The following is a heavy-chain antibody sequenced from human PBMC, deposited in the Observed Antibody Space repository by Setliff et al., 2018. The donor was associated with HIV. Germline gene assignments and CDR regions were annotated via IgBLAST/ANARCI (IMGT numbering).Heavy chain of an antibody. CDR3: ARSYCGDVCYSGSLDY. CDR1: GFTVSSNY. J-gene: IGHJ4*02. V-gene: IGHV3-53*01. CDR2: IYSGGST. Sequence: GGSLRLSCAASGFTVSSNYMSWVRQAPGKGLEWVSVIYSGGSTFYADSVKGRFTISRDNSKNTLYLQMNSLRAEDTAVYYCARSYCGDVCYSGSLDYWGQGTLVTVSS. D-gene: IGHD2-21*02.